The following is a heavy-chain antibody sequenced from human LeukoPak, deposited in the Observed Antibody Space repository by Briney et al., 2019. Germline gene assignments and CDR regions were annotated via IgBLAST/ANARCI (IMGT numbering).Heavy chain of an antibody. CDR3: ARARLLWFGELFGGPDY. D-gene: IGHD3-10*01. CDR1: GFTFDDYG. V-gene: IGHV3-20*04. J-gene: IGHJ4*02. CDR2: INWNGGST. Sequence: PGGSLRLSCAASGFTFDDYGMSWVRQAPGKGLEWVSGINWNGGSTGYADSVKGRFTISRDNAKNSLYLQMNSLRAEDTALYYCARARLLWFGELFGGPDYWGQGTLVTVSS.